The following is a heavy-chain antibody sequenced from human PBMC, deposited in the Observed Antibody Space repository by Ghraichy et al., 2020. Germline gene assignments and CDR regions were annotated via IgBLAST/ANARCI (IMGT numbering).Heavy chain of an antibody. CDR1: GFTFSSYS. D-gene: IGHD3-3*01. V-gene: IGHV3-21*01. CDR3: ARYYDIWSGQIYYYYYYMDV. Sequence: GGSLRLSCAASGFTFSSYSMSWVRQAPGKGLEWVSSISSSGSYIYYADSVKGRFTISRDNAKNSLYLQMNSLRAEDTAVYYCARYYDIWSGQIYYYYYYMDVRGKGTTVTVSS. J-gene: IGHJ6*03. CDR2: ISSSGSYI.